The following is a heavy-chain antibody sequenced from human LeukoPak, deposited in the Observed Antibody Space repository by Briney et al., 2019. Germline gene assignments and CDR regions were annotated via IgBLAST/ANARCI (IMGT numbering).Heavy chain of an antibody. V-gene: IGHV4-61*02. CDR2: IYTSGST. J-gene: IGHJ4*02. D-gene: IGHD2-2*01. CDR1: GGSISSGSYY. Sequence: SETLSLTCTVSGGSISSGSYYWSWIRQPAGKGLEWIGRIYTSGSTNYNPSLKSRVTISVDTSKNQFSLKLSSVTAADTAVYYCARGAWGSLVVPDYYWGQGTLVTVST. CDR3: ARGAWGSLVVPDYY.